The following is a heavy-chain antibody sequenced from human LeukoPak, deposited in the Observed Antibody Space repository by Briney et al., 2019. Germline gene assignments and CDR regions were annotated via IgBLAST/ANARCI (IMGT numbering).Heavy chain of an antibody. D-gene: IGHD4-23*01. CDR1: GGSVNSYY. V-gene: IGHV4-59*08. CDR2: IYYTGST. CDR3: ARGRWPFDP. J-gene: IGHJ5*02. Sequence: SETLSLTCTVSGGSVNSYYWSWIRQPREKGLEWIGFIYYTGSTNYNPSLKSRVTISVDTSKNQFSLKLTSVTAADTAVYYCARGRWPFDPWGQGTLLTVSS.